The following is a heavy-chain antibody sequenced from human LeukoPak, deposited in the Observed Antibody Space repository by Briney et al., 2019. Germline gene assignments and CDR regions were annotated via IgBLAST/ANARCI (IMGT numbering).Heavy chain of an antibody. D-gene: IGHD3-9*01. CDR3: ARNDILTGYRFDP. CDR1: GYSISSGYY. V-gene: IGHV4-38-2*01. CDR2: IYHSGST. Sequence: SETLSLTCAVSGYSISSGYYWGWIRQPPGKGLEWIVSIYHSGSTYYNPSLKSRVTISVDTSKNQFSLKVSSVTAADTAVYYCARNDILTGYRFDPWGQGTLVTVSS. J-gene: IGHJ5*02.